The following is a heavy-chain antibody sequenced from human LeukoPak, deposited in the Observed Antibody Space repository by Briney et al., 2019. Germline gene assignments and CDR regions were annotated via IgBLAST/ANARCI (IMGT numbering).Heavy chain of an antibody. CDR3: AGSSNYYYYMDV. J-gene: IGHJ6*03. D-gene: IGHD3-10*01. Sequence: GSLRLSCAASGFTFSDYYMSWIRQAPGKGLEWVSYISSSGSTIYYADSVKGRFTISRDNAKNSLYLQMNSLRAEDTAVYYCAGSSNYYYYMDVWGKGTTVTVSS. CDR1: GFTFSDYY. CDR2: ISSSGSTI. V-gene: IGHV3-11*04.